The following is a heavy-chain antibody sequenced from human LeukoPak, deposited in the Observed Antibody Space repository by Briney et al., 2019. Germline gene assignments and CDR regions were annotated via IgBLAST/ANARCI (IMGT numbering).Heavy chain of an antibody. D-gene: IGHD2-2*01. V-gene: IGHV3-21*01. CDR2: ISSSSSYI. J-gene: IGHJ4*02. CDR1: GFTFSSYA. CDR3: ARDLEDIVVVPAVRYDY. Sequence: GGSLRLSCAASGFTFSSYAMSWVRQAPGKGLEWVSSISSSSSYIYYADSVKGRFTISRDNAKNSLYLQVNSLRAEDTAVYYCARDLEDIVVVPAVRYDYWGQGTLVTVSS.